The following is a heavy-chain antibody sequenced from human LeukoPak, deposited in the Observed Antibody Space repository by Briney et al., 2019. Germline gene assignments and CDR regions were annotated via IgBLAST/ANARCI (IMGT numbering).Heavy chain of an antibody. CDR1: GGSISSYY. CDR3: ARDLTADYDFWSGYQSHDAFDI. CDR2: IYYSGST. Sequence: SETLSLTCTVSGGSISSYYWSWIRQPPGKGLEWIGYIYYSGSTNYNPSLKSRVTMSVDTSKNQFSLKLSSVTAADTAVYYCARDLTADYDFWSGYQSHDAFDIWGQGTMVTVSS. D-gene: IGHD3-3*01. V-gene: IGHV4-59*12. J-gene: IGHJ3*02.